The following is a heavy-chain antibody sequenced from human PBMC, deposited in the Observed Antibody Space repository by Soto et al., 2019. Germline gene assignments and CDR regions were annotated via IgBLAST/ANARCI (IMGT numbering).Heavy chain of an antibody. Sequence: GGSLRLSCAASGFTFDSPYSHAMSWVRQSPGKGPEWVSTISPNGANTHYAESVQGRFTISKDASRNTVHLHMNSLRADDTATYFCVSWVSAHFDYWGHGTPVTVSS. D-gene: IGHD2-8*01. CDR2: ISPNGANT. J-gene: IGHJ4*01. V-gene: IGHV3-23*01. CDR1: GFTFDSPYSHA. CDR3: VSWVSAHFDY.